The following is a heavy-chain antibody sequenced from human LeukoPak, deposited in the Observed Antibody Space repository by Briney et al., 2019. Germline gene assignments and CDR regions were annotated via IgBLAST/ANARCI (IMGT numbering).Heavy chain of an antibody. V-gene: IGHV4-59*08. CDR3: AKYGNSGWVIDN. CDR1: GGSIGSDY. J-gene: IGHJ4*02. D-gene: IGHD6-19*01. CDR2: IYYTGGT. Sequence: SETLSLTCTASGGSIGSDYWTWIRQPPGKGLKYIGYIYYTGGTNYNPSLKSRVTISVDTSKNQFSLKLSSVTAADTAVYFCAKYGNSGWVIDNWGQGTLVTVSS.